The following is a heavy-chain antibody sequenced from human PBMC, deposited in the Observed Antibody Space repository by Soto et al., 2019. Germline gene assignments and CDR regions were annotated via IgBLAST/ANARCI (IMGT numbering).Heavy chain of an antibody. CDR3: ARDSFGSYYYYYGMDV. Sequence: PGGSLRLSCAASGFTFSSYSMNWVRQAPGKGLEWVSYISSSSSTIYYADSVKGRFTISRDNAKNSLYPQMNSLRDEDTAVYYCARDSFGSYYYYYGMDVWGQGTTVTVSS. D-gene: IGHD1-26*01. CDR2: ISSSSSTI. CDR1: GFTFSSYS. J-gene: IGHJ6*02. V-gene: IGHV3-48*02.